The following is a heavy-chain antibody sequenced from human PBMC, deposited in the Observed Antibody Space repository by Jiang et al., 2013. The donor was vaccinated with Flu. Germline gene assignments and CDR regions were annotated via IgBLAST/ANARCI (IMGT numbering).Heavy chain of an antibody. CDR3: AKEGPNSSSWTPAGLDC. CDR1: GFTFSSYA. J-gene: IGHJ4*02. Sequence: GGSLRLSCAASGFTFSSYAMSWVRQAPGKGLEWVSAISGSGGSTYYADSVKGRFTISRDNSKNTLYLQMNSLRAEDTAVYYCAKEGPNSSSWTPAGLDCWGQGTLVTVSS. CDR2: ISGSGGST. V-gene: IGHV3-23*01. D-gene: IGHD6-13*01.